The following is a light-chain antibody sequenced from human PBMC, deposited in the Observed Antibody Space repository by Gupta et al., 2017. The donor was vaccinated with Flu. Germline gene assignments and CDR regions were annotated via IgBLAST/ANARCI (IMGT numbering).Light chain of an antibody. V-gene: IGLV2-11*03. CDR3: CSYAGTFTFV. J-gene: IGLJ3*02. CDR1: ISDVGNYDY. CDR2: GVT. Sequence: TISDVGNYDYVSWYQQYPGKAPKLMIYGVTNRPAGVPNRFSGSKSGNTASLAISGLQAEDEANYYCCSYAGTFTFVFGGGTKVTVL.